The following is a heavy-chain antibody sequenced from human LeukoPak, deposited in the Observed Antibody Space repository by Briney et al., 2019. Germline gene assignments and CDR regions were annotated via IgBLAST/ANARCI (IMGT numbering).Heavy chain of an antibody. CDR1: GFTFSRYS. CDR3: ARDYYDSSGSSWFDP. D-gene: IGHD3-22*01. J-gene: IGHJ5*02. CDR2: ISSSSTYK. V-gene: IGHV3-21*01. Sequence: PGGSLRLSCAASGFTFSRYSMNWVRQTPGKGLEWVSSISSSSTYKYYADSVKGRFTISRDNAKDPLYLQMNSLRAADMAMYYCARDYYDSSGSSWFDPWGQGTLVTVSS.